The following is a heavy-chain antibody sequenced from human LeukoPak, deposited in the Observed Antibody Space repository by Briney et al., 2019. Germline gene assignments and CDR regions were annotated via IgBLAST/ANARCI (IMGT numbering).Heavy chain of an antibody. J-gene: IGHJ5*02. CDR2: IKQDGSEK. CDR3: AKAYYDSSGFS. V-gene: IGHV3-7*01. Sequence: GSLRLSCAASGFTFSSHWMSWVRQAPGKGLEWVANIKQDGSEKYYVDSVKGRFTISRDNAKNSLYLQMNSLRAEDTAVYYCAKAYYDSSGFSWGQGTLVTVSS. CDR1: GFTFSSHW. D-gene: IGHD3-22*01.